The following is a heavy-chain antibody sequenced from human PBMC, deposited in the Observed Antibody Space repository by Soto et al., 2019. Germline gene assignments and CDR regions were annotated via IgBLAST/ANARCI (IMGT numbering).Heavy chain of an antibody. CDR2: ISYDGTNK. CDR3: AKDLQSYGDYAYYCYGMDV. J-gene: IGHJ6*02. D-gene: IGHD4-17*01. V-gene: IGHV3-30*18. Sequence: QVQLVESGGGEVQPGRSLTISCAASGFTFSTYGMHWVRQTPGKGLEWVAVISYDGTNKFYSDSVKGRFTISRDNFKNPLNLQMTSLRADDTAVYSCAKDLQSYGDYAYYCYGMDVWGLGTRVTVSS. CDR1: GFTFSTYG.